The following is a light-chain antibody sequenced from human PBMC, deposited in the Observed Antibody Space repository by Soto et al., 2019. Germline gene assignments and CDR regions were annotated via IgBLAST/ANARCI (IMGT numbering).Light chain of an antibody. CDR3: QVWDNSSAVV. J-gene: IGLJ2*01. Sequence: SSELTQPPSVSVAPGKTARITCAENNIGSKSVHWYQQRPGQAPVLVIYYDSDRPSGIPERFSGSNSGHTATLTISRVEAGDEADYYCQVWDNSSAVVFGGGTKVTVL. CDR1: NIGSKS. V-gene: IGLV3-21*04. CDR2: YDS.